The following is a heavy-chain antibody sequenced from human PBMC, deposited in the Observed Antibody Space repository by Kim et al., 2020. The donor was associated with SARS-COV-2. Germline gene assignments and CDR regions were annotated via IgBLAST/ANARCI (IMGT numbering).Heavy chain of an antibody. V-gene: IGHV3-48*02. J-gene: IGHJ3*02. CDR3: ARDVWSGTSDAFDI. CDR2: ISSSSSTI. Sequence: GGSLRLSCAASGFTFSSYSMNWVRQAPGKGLEWVSYISSSSSTIYYADSVKGRLTISRDNAKNSLYLQMNSLRDEDTAVYYCARDVWSGTSDAFDIWGQGTMVTVSS. CDR1: GFTFSSYS. D-gene: IGHD3-3*01.